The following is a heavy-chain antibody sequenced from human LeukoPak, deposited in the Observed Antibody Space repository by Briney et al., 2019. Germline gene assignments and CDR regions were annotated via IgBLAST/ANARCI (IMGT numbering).Heavy chain of an antibody. D-gene: IGHD6-19*01. J-gene: IGHJ5*02. V-gene: IGHV4-34*01. CDR3: ARVAHKAGTRP. CDR1: GGSFSGYY. CDR2: INHSGST. Sequence: SETLSLTCAVYGGSFSGYYWSWIRQPPGKGLEWIGEINHSGSTNYNPSLKSRVTISVDASKNQFSLKLSSVTAADTAVYYCARVAHKAGTRPWGQGTLVTVSS.